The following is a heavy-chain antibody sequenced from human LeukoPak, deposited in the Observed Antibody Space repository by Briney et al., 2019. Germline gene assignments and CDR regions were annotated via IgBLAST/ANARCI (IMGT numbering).Heavy chain of an antibody. CDR3: ARQGLLWFGELLPPFDY. CDR2: IDPSDSYT. V-gene: IGHV5-10-1*01. CDR1: GYSFTSYW. D-gene: IGHD3-10*01. J-gene: IGHJ4*02. Sequence: GESLRISCKGSGYSFTSYWISWVRQMPGKGLEWMGRIDPSDSYTNYSPSFQGHVTISADKSISTAYLQWSSLKASDTAMYYCARQGLLWFGELLPPFDYRGQGTLVTVSS.